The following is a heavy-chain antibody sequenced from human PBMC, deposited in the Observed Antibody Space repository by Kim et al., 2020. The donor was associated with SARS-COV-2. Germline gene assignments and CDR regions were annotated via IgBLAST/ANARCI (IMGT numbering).Heavy chain of an antibody. D-gene: IGHD3-10*01. V-gene: IGHV3-7*01. J-gene: IGHJ6*01. Sequence: SHWMSWGSQAPGRGLEWVANNKQDGSEKYYVSSVKGRFTISRDNAKNSLYLQMNSLRAEDTAVYYCAREAHYYGSGSYYNPRGYYYGMDV. CDR1: SHW. CDR2: NKQDGSEK. CDR3: AREAHYYGSGSYYNPRGYYYGMDV.